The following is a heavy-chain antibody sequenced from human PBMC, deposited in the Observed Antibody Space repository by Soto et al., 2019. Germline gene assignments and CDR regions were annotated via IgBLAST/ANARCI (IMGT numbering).Heavy chain of an antibody. CDR1: GYTFTNYW. CDR2: IYPCDSDT. CDR3: AASIFYYVMDV. Sequence: GESLKISCKGSGYTFTNYWIGWVRQMPGKGPDWMGIIYPCDSDTKYNPSFQGQVTISAXXXIXXXYXQXXXLXASDTAIYYCAASIFYYVMDVWGQRTTVTVSS. V-gene: IGHV5-51*01. J-gene: IGHJ6*02.